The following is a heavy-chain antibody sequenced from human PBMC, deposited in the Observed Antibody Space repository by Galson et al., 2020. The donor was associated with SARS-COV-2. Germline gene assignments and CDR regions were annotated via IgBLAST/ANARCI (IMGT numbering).Heavy chain of an antibody. CDR2: ISYDGSNN. V-gene: IGHV3-30*18. J-gene: IGHJ4*02. Sequence: SLKISCAASGFTFSSYGMHWVRPAPGKGLAWVAVISYDGSNNYYADSVKGRFTISRDNSKNTLYLQMNSLRAEDTALYYCAKDTTIVVVPAAIVDYWGQGTLVTVSS. CDR3: AKDTTIVVVPAAIVDY. D-gene: IGHD2-2*02. CDR1: GFTFSSYG.